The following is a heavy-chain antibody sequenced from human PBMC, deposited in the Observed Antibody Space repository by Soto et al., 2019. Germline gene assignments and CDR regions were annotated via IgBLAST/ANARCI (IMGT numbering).Heavy chain of an antibody. D-gene: IGHD2-15*01. CDR2: MNPNSGNT. J-gene: IGHJ5*02. CDR3: ARGARYCSGGSCYNRRWFDP. CDR1: GYTFTSYD. Sequence: QVQLVQSGAEVKKPGASVKVSCKASGYTFTSYDINWVRQATGQGLEWMGWMNPNSGNTGYAQKCQGRVTMTRNTSISTAYMELSSLRSEDTAVYYCARGARYCSGGSCYNRRWFDPWGQGTLVTVSS. V-gene: IGHV1-8*01.